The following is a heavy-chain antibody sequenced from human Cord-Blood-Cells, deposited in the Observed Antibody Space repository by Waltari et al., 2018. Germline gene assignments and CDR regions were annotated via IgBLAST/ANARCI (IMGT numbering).Heavy chain of an antibody. D-gene: IGHD3-10*01. CDR2: FDPEDGET. Sequence: QVQLVQSGAEVKKPGASVKVSCKVSGYTLTELSMPWVRQAPGKGPGWMGGFDPEDGETIYEQKFQGRVTMTEDTSTDTAYMELSSLRSEDTAVYYCATDRVVGGSGSYYYYYGMDVWGQGTTVTVSS. V-gene: IGHV1-24*01. CDR3: ATDRVVGGSGSYYYYYGMDV. J-gene: IGHJ6*02. CDR1: GYTLTELS.